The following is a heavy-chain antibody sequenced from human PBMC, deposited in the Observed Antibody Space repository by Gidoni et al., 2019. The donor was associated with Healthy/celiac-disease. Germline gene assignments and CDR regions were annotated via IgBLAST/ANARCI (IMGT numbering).Heavy chain of an antibody. V-gene: IGHV3-30*18. Sequence: QVQLVESGGGVVQPGRSLRLSCAASGFTFSSYGMHWVRQAPGKGLEWVAVISYDGSNKYYADSVKGRFTISRDNSKNTLYLQMNSLRAEDTAVYYCAKDGTYYYGSGSSYYFDYWGQGTLVTVSS. D-gene: IGHD3-10*01. CDR2: ISYDGSNK. J-gene: IGHJ4*02. CDR1: GFTFSSYG. CDR3: AKDGTYYYGSGSSYYFDY.